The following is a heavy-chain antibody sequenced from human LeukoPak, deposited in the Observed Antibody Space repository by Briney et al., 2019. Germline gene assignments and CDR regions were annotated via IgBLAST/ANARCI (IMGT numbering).Heavy chain of an antibody. Sequence: GGSLRLSCAASGFSLKTYNMNWVRQAPGKGLEWVSSMTSSRYIYFADSVKGRFTISRDDANNLVFLQMHSLRAEDTAIYYCTRDQFFDYDNDDAFDVWGQGTKVIVSS. J-gene: IGHJ3*01. CDR2: MTSSRYI. CDR1: GFSLKTYN. CDR3: TRDQFFDYDNDDAFDV. V-gene: IGHV3-21*04. D-gene: IGHD3-22*01.